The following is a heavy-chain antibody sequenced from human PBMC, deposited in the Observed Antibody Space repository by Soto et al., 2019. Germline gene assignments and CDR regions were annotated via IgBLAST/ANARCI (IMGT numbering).Heavy chain of an antibody. Sequence: QVQLQESGPGLVKPSETLSLTCTVSGGSISSYYWSWIRQPPGKGLEWIGYIYYSGSTNYNPSLKSRVTISVDTSKNQFSLKLSSVTAADTAVYYCASFLSITGTFDYWGQGTLVTVSS. CDR2: IYYSGST. J-gene: IGHJ4*02. CDR3: ASFLSITGTFDY. V-gene: IGHV4-59*01. CDR1: GGSISSYY. D-gene: IGHD1-7*01.